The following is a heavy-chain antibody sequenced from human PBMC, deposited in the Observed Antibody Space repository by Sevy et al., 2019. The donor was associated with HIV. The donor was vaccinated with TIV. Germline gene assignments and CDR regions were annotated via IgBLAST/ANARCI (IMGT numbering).Heavy chain of an antibody. CDR3: AKTLGTIAAAGTWYYYYYGMDV. CDR1: GFTFSSYA. CDR2: ISGSGGST. D-gene: IGHD6-13*01. V-gene: IGHV3-23*01. Sequence: GGSLRLSCAASGFTFSSYAMSWVRQAPGKGLEWVSAISGSGGSTYYADSVKGRFTISRDNSKNTLYLQMNSLRAEDTAVYYCAKTLGTIAAAGTWYYYYYGMDVWGQGTTVTVSS. J-gene: IGHJ6*02.